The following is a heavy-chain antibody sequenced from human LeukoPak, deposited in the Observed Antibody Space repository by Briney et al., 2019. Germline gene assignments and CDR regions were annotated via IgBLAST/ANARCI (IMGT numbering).Heavy chain of an antibody. V-gene: IGHV1-46*01. CDR3: ARGGVLRFLEHLDY. CDR2: INPSGGST. J-gene: IGHJ4*02. CDR1: GDTFSSYY. D-gene: IGHD3-3*01. Sequence: ASVKVSCKASGDTFSSYYMHWVRQAPGQGLEWMGIINPSGGSTTHAQKFQGRVTMTRDTSTSTVYMELSSLRSEDTAVYYCARGGVLRFLEHLDYWGQGTLVTVSS.